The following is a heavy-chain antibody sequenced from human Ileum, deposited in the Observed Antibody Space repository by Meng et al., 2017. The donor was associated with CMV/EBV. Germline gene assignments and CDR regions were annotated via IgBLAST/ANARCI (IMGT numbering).Heavy chain of an antibody. CDR1: GFTFGSHA. D-gene: IGHD2-21*01. J-gene: IGHJ4*02. CDR3: AKDLTYCSGDCFLTPGGYFDN. CDR2: ITNSAHTT. Sequence: GESLKISCAASGFTFGSHAMSLVRQAPGKGLEWVSTITNSAHTTYYADSVKGRFTISRDNSKNTLYVQMNSLRAADTAVYYCAKDLTYCSGDCFLTPGGYFDNWGQGTLVTVSS. V-gene: IGHV3-23*01.